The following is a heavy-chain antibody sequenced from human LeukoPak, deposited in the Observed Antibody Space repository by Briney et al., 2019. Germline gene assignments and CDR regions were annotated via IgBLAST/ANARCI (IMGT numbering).Heavy chain of an antibody. CDR3: ATPWGYCSGGSCFPFDS. D-gene: IGHD2-15*01. V-gene: IGHV3-7*05. CDR2: IKQDGSEK. CDR1: GFTFSSYW. Sequence: GWSLRLSCAASGFTFSSYWMTWVRQAPGKRLEWVANIKQDGSEKYYVDSVKRRFTISRDNAKNSLYLQMNSLRAEDTAVYYCATPWGYCSGGSCFPFDSWGQGTLVTVSS. J-gene: IGHJ4*02.